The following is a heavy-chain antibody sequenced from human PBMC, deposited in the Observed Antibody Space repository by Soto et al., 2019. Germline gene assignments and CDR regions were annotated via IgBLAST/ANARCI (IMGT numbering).Heavy chain of an antibody. V-gene: IGHV1-8*01. CDR2: MNPNSGNT. J-gene: IGHJ4*02. Sequence: QVQLVQSGAEVKKPGASVKVSCKASGYTFASYDINWVRQATGQGLEWMGWMNPNSGNTGYAQKCQGRVTMTRTTAISTAYMELSSLXXXXXXXXXXXXXXXXXXXXXXGQGTLVTVSS. CDR3: XXXXXXXXXXX. CDR1: GYTFASYD.